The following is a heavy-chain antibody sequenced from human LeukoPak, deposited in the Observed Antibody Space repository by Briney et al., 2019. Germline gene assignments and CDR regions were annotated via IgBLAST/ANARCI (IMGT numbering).Heavy chain of an antibody. J-gene: IGHJ3*02. CDR2: IYSGGNT. CDR1: GFTVSSNF. D-gene: IGHD3-16*01. CDR3: ARDRLPPLGAFDI. Sequence: RRSLRLSCAASGFTVSSNFMSWVRQAPGKGLEWVSVIYSGGNTYYADYVKGRFTISRDNSKTTLYLQMNSLRAEDTAVYHCARDRLPPLGAFDIWGQGTMVTVSS. V-gene: IGHV3-66*01.